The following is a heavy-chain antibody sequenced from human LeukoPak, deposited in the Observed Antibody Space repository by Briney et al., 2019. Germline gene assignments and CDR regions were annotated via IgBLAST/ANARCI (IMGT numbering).Heavy chain of an antibody. D-gene: IGHD3-3*01. CDR2: MNPNSGNT. CDR1: GYTFTSYD. Sequence: ASVKVSCKASGYTFTSYDINWVRQATGQGLEWMGWMNPNSGNTSYAQKFQGRVTMTRNTSISTAYMELSSLRSEDTAVYYCARVPNADFWSGYYRDYFDYWGQGTLVTVSS. V-gene: IGHV1-8*01. CDR3: ARVPNADFWSGYYRDYFDY. J-gene: IGHJ4*02.